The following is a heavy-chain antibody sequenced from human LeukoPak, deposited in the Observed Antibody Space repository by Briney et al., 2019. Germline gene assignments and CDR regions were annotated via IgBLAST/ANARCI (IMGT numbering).Heavy chain of an antibody. CDR1: GLTFSTYD. CDR2: IGKGGDT. CDR3: ARDYCSGVSCYYFDY. Sequence: GGSLRLSCAASGLTFSTYDMHWVRQATGEGLEWVSGIGKGGDTYYVGSVKGRFTISRENAKNSLYLQMNSLRSGDTAVYYCARDYCSGVSCYYFDYWGQGTLVTVSS. V-gene: IGHV3-13*04. J-gene: IGHJ4*02. D-gene: IGHD2-15*01.